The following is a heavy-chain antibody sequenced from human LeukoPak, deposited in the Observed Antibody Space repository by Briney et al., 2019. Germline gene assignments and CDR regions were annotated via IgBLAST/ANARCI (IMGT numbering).Heavy chain of an antibody. CDR1: GGSFSGYY. CDR2: INHSGST. J-gene: IGHJ5*02. V-gene: IGHV4-34*01. D-gene: IGHD6-6*01. CDR3: ARDDATWYSSSRRTPRNWFDP. Sequence: SETLSLTCAVYGGSFSGYYWSWIRQPPGKGLEWIGEINHSGSTNYNPSLKSRVTISVDTSKNQFSLKLSSVTAADTAVYYCARDDATWYSSSRRTPRNWFDPWGQGTLVTVSS.